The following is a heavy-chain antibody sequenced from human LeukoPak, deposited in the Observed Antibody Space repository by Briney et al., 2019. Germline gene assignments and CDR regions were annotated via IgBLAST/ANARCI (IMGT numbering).Heavy chain of an antibody. V-gene: IGHV4-30-4*01. J-gene: IGHJ6*04. D-gene: IGHD4-23*01. CDR3: AREYGGLYYHGMDV. CDR1: GGSISSGDYY. Sequence: SETLSLTCTVSGGSISSGDYYWSWIRQPPGKGLEWIGYIYYSGSTYYNPSLKSRVTISVDTSKNQFSLKLSSVTAADTAVYYCAREYGGLYYHGMDVWGKGTTVTVSS. CDR2: IYYSGST.